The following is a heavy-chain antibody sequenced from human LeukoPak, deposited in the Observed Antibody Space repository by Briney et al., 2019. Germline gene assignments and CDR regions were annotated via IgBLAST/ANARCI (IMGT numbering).Heavy chain of an antibody. D-gene: IGHD6-13*01. CDR2: IIPILGIA. CDR3: ARDSISSWWFDY. Sequence: ASVKVSCKASGGTFSSYTISWVRQAPGQGLEWMGRIIPILGIANYAQKFQGRVTITADKSTSTAYMELSSLRSEDTAVYYCARDSISSWWFDYWGKGTLVTVSS. J-gene: IGHJ4*02. CDR1: GGTFSSYT. V-gene: IGHV1-69*04.